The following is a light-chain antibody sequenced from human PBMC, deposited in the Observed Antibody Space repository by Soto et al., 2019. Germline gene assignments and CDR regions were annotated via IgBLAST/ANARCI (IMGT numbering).Light chain of an antibody. CDR2: TAS. CDR3: QQSYSTPPT. Sequence: DIQMTQSPSSLSASVGDRVTITCRASQSISSYLNWYQQKPGKAPKLPIYTASSLQSGVPSRFSGSGSGTDFTLTISSLQPEDFATYYCQQSYSTPPTFGQRTKVDVK. CDR1: QSISSY. J-gene: IGKJ1*01. V-gene: IGKV1-39*01.